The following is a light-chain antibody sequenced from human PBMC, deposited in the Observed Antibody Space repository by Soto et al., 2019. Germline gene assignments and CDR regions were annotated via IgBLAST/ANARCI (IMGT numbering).Light chain of an antibody. CDR1: QSISTW. V-gene: IGKV1-5*03. J-gene: IGKJ4*01. CDR3: QQYNTYPLT. CDR2: KAS. Sequence: DIQMTQSPSTLSASVGDRVTITCRASQSISTWLAWYQQKPGKAPKLLIYKASNLEGGVPSRFSGSGSGTEFNITISSLQPDVFATCYCQQYNTYPLTFGGGTTVEIK.